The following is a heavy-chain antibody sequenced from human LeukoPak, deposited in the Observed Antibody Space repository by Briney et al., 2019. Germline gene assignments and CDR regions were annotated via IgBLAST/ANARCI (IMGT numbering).Heavy chain of an antibody. V-gene: IGHV3-30-3*01. CDR2: ISYDGSNK. D-gene: IGHD5-18*01. J-gene: IGHJ4*02. CDR1: GFTFSSYA. Sequence: GRSLRLSCAASGFTFSSYAMHWVRQAPGKGLEWVAVISYDGSNKYYADSVKGRFTISRDNSKNTLYLQMNSLRAEDTAVYYCARDGTAMALWYFDYWGQGTLVTVSS. CDR3: ARDGTAMALWYFDY.